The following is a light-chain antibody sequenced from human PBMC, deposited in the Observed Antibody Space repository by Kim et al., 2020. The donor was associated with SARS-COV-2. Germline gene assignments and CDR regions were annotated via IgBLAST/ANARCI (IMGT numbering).Light chain of an antibody. CDR2: RSD. J-gene: IGLJ3*02. V-gene: IGLV1-47*01. CDR1: SSNIGGNY. Sequence: GQTVTISCSGSSSNIGGNYVYWYQQLPGTAPELLIYRSDQRPSGVPDRFSGSKSGTSASLAISGLRSEDEAEYHCAAWDDSLSGVVFGGGTQLTVL. CDR3: AAWDDSLSGVV.